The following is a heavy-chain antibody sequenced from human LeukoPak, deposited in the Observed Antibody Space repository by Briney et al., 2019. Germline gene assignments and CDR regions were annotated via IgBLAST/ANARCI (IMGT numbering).Heavy chain of an antibody. J-gene: IGHJ5*02. D-gene: IGHD3-10*01. CDR2: INTNTGNP. CDR1: GYTFTSYA. V-gene: IGHV7-4-1*02. Sequence: GASVKVSCKASGYTFTSYAMNWVRQAPGQGLEWMGWINTNTGNPTYAQGFTGRFVFSLDTSVSTAYLQISSLKAEDTAVYYCARDRMVRGVNGNVWFDPWGQGTLVTVSS. CDR3: ARDRMVRGVNGNVWFDP.